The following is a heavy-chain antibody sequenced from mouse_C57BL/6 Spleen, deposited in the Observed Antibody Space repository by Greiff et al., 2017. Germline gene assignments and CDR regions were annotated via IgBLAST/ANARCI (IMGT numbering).Heavy chain of an antibody. CDR1: GFTFSSYT. Sequence: EVKVVESGGGLVKPGGSLKLSCAASGFTFSSYTMSWVRQTPEKRLEWVATISGGGGNTYYPDSVKGRFTISRDNAKNTLYLQMSSLRSEDTALYYCARLPAAWFAYWGQGTLVTVSA. V-gene: IGHV5-9*01. CDR2: ISGGGGNT. J-gene: IGHJ3*01. CDR3: ARLPAAWFAY.